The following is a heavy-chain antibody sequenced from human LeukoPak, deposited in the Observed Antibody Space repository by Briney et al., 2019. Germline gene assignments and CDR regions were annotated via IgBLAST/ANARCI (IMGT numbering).Heavy chain of an antibody. Sequence: SVKVSCMASGGTFSSYAISWVRQAPGQGLEWMGMIIPIFGTANYAQKFQGRVTITTDESTSTAYMELSSLRSEDTAVYYCARPSITIFGVDPGAFDIWGQGTMVTVSS. CDR2: IIPIFGTA. J-gene: IGHJ3*02. CDR3: ARPSITIFGVDPGAFDI. D-gene: IGHD3-3*01. CDR1: GGTFSSYA. V-gene: IGHV1-69*05.